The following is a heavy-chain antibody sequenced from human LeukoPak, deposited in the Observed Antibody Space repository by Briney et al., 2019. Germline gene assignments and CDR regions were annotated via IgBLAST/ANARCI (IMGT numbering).Heavy chain of an antibody. V-gene: IGHV1-69*05. D-gene: IGHD6-6*01. CDR2: IIPIFGTA. CDR1: GGTFSSYA. J-gene: IGHJ3*02. CDR3: ARVWSIAAQDDAFDI. Sequence: SVKVSCKASGGTFSSYAISWVRQAPGQGLEWMGGIIPIFGTANYAQKFQGRVTITTDESTSTAYMELSSLRSEDTAVYYCARVWSIAAQDDAFDIWGQGTMVTVSS.